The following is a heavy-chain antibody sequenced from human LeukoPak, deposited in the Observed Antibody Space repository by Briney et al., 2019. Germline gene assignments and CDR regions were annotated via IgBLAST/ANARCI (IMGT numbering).Heavy chain of an antibody. CDR1: GYTFTNYA. CDR2: INAGNGDT. Sequence: ASVKVSCKASGYTFTNYAVNWLRQAPGQRLEWMGWINAGNGDTKFSQNYQARVTITRDASASTAYMELSSLRSEDTAVYYCARPLYSYGPAPFDYWGQGTLVTVSS. J-gene: IGHJ4*02. D-gene: IGHD5-18*01. V-gene: IGHV1-3*01. CDR3: ARPLYSYGPAPFDY.